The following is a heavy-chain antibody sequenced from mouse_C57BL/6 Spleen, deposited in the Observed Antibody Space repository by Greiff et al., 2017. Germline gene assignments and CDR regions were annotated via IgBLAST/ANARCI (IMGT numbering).Heavy chain of an antibody. J-gene: IGHJ1*03. D-gene: IGHD2-4*01. V-gene: IGHV5-17*01. CDR2: ISSGSSTI. CDR3: AREDYDGDWYFDV. Sequence: EVKVVESGGGLVKPGGSLKLSCAASGFTFSDYGMHWVRQAPEKGLEWVAYISSGSSTIYYADTVKGRFTISRDNAKNTLFLQMTSLRSEDTAMYYCAREDYDGDWYFDVWGTGTTVIVSS. CDR1: GFTFSDYG.